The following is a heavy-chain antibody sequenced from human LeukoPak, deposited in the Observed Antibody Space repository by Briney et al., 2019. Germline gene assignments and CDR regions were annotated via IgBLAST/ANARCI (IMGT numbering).Heavy chain of an antibody. CDR1: GYTFTGYY. J-gene: IGHJ4*02. V-gene: IGHV1-2*06. CDR3: ARERHTVTTDLGY. CDR2: INPNSGGT. Sequence: ASVKVSCKASGYTFTGYYMHWGRQAPGHGLEWMGRINPNSGGTNYAQKFQGRVTMTRDTSISTAYMELSRLRSDDTAVYYRARERHTVTTDLGYWGQGTLVTVSS. D-gene: IGHD4-17*01.